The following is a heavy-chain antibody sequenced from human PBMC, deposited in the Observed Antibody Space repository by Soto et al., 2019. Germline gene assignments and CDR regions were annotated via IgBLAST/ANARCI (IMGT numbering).Heavy chain of an antibody. Sequence: GGSLRLSCAASGFTFSVYNMNWVRQVPGKGLEWVSSISSSSSYVYYADSVKGRFTISRDDAKNSLFLQMNSLRAGDTAVYYCAREPIMAGAKWFDPWGQGTLVTVSS. J-gene: IGHJ5*02. CDR3: AREPIMAGAKWFDP. D-gene: IGHD1-26*01. V-gene: IGHV3-21*06. CDR2: ISSSSSYV. CDR1: GFTFSVYN.